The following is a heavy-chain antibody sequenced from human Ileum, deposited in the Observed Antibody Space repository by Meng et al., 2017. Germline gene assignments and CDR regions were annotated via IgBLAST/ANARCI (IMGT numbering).Heavy chain of an antibody. J-gene: IGHJ4*02. CDR2: VSQESMRT. D-gene: IGHD2-21*01. CDR3: VRNEGYSLRD. V-gene: IGHV4-4*02. Sequence: VLLRESGRGLGKPSESPSLTCAGSCDSSGSRDWWSWVRQPPGKGLEWIGEVSQESMRTNYNPSLKIRVTISLDKSKNQFSLNLNSVTAADTAVYYCVRNEGYSLRDWGQGTLVTVSS. CDR1: CDSSGSRDW.